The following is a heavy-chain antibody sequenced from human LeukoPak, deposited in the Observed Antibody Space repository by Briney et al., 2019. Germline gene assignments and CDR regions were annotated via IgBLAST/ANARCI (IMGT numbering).Heavy chain of an antibody. J-gene: IGHJ4*02. CDR1: GGSISSSSYY. V-gene: IGHV4-39*01. D-gene: IGHD3-10*01. CDR2: IYYSGST. Sequence: ETLSLTCTVSGGSISSSSYYWGWIRQPPGKGLERIGSIYYSGSTYYNPSLKSRVTISVDTSENQFSLKLSSVTAADTAVYYCARHKAMVRGWGCFDYWGQGTLVTVSS. CDR3: ARHKAMVRGWGCFDY.